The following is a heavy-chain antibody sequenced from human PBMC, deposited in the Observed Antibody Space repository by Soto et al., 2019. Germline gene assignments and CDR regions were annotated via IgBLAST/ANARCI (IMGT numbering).Heavy chain of an antibody. V-gene: IGHV1-2*02. D-gene: IGHD2-2*01. Sequence: ASVKVSCKASGYTFTGYYMHWVRQAPGQGLEWMGWINPNSGGTNYAQKFQGRVTMTRDTSISTAYMELSRLRSDDTAVYYCARYLLVGDPSVDYGMDVLGQGTTVTVSS. CDR3: ARYLLVGDPSVDYGMDV. CDR1: GYTFTGYY. J-gene: IGHJ6*02. CDR2: INPNSGGT.